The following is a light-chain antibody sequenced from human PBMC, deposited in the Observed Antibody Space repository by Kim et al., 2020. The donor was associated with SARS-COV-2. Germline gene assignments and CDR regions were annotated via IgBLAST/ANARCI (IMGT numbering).Light chain of an antibody. J-gene: IGLJ3*02. CDR2: DND. V-gene: IGLV1-51*01. CDR3: ATWDSSLSVGE. CDR1: RSNIGNNP. Sequence: QSVLTQPPSVSAAPGHKVTISCSGSRSNIGNNPVSWYQQFPGTAPRLITYDNDKRPSGIPDRFSSSKSGTSATLGITGLRTGDEADYYCATWDSSLSVGEFGGGAKVIVL.